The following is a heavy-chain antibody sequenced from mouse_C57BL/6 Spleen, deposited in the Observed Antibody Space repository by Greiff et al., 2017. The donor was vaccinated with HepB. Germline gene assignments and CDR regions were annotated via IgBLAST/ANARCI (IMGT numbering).Heavy chain of an antibody. CDR3: ARAPLKGYFDY. D-gene: IGHD6-1*01. V-gene: IGHV3-6*01. Sequence: ESGPGLVKPSQSLSLTCSVTGYSITSGYYWNWIRQFPGNKLEWMGYISYDGSNNYNPSLKNRISIPRDTSKNQFFLKLNSVTTEDTATYYCARAPLKGYFDYWGQGTTLTVSS. CDR1: GYSITSGYY. CDR2: ISYDGSN. J-gene: IGHJ2*01.